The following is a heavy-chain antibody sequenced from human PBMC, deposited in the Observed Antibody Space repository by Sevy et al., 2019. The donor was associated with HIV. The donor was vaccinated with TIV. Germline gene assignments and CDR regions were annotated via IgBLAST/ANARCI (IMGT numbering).Heavy chain of an antibody. CDR2: IIPIFGTA. D-gene: IGHD2-2*01. V-gene: IGHV1-69*13. CDR3: APSCSSTSCYPGNWFDP. J-gene: IGHJ5*02. Sequence: ASVKVSCKASGGTFSSYAISWVRQAPGQGLEWMGGIIPIFGTANYAQKFQGRVTITADESTSTAYMELSSLRSEDTAVYYCAPSCSSTSCYPGNWFDPWGQGTLVTVSS. CDR1: GGTFSSYA.